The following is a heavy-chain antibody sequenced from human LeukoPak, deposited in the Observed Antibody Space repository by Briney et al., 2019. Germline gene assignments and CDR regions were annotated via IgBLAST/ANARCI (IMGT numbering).Heavy chain of an antibody. D-gene: IGHD3-10*01. CDR2: IYYSGST. J-gene: IGHJ6*02. CDR1: GGSISSYY. CDR3: ATTMVRGPLGFAMDV. Sequence: PSETLSLTCTVSGGSISSYYRSWIRQPPGKGLEWIGYIYYSGSTNYNPSLKSRVTISVDTSKNQFSLKLSSVTAADTAVYYCATTMVRGPLGFAMDVWGQGTTVTVSS. V-gene: IGHV4-59*08.